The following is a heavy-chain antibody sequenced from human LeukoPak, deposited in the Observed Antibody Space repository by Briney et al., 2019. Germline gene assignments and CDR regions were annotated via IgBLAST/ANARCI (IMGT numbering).Heavy chain of an antibody. CDR3: ARSYGDQRGYFDY. J-gene: IGHJ4*02. CDR2: ISYDGSNQ. CDR1: GFTFLGYA. D-gene: IGHD4-17*01. V-gene: IGHV3-30-3*01. Sequence: GGSLRLSCAASGFTFLGYAMHWVRQAPGKGLEWVAVISYDGSNQYYADSVKGRFTISRDNSENALYLQMNSLRAEDTAVYYCARSYGDQRGYFDYWGQGTLVTVSS.